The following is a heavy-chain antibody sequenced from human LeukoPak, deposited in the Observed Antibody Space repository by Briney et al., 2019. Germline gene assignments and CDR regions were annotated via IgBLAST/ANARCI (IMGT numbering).Heavy chain of an antibody. J-gene: IGHJ4*02. D-gene: IGHD3-10*01. V-gene: IGHV1-2*02. Sequence: ASVKVSSKASGYRFTRSSMHSVRDAPGEGLEWMGWINPNNSDTIYAQKFQGRVTMPRDTSLSTGCMELSSERSDDTAVYYCGRQVGGSFDYWGQGTLVTVSS. CDR2: INPNNSDT. CDR1: GYRFTRSS. CDR3: GRQVGGSFDY.